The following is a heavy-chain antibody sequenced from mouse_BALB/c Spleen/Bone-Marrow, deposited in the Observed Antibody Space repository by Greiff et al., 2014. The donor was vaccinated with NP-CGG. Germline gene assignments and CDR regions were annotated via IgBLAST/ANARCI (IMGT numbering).Heavy chain of an antibody. Sequence: EVHLVESGPELVKPGASVKISCKASGYSFTGYFMNWVMQSHGKSLEWIGRINPYNGDTFYNQKFKGKATLTVDKSSSTAHMELRSLASEDSAVYYYARSGYYGSSYFDYWGQGTTLTVSS. CDR3: ARSGYYGSSYFDY. J-gene: IGHJ2*01. D-gene: IGHD1-1*01. CDR1: GYSFTGYF. V-gene: IGHV1-20*02. CDR2: INPYNGDT.